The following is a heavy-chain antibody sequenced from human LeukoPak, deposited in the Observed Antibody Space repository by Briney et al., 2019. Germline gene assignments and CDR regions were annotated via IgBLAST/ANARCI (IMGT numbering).Heavy chain of an antibody. J-gene: IGHJ4*02. D-gene: IGHD3-16*02. CDR1: GGSFSGYY. V-gene: IGHV4-34*01. CDR3: ARVTDYDYVWGSYRYTRFDY. CDR2: INHSGST. Sequence: SETLSLTCAVYGGSFSGYYWSWIRQPPGKGLEWIGEINHSGSTNYNPSLKSRVTISVDKSKNQFSLKLSSVTAADTAVYYCARVTDYDYVWGSYRYTRFDYWGQGTLVTVSS.